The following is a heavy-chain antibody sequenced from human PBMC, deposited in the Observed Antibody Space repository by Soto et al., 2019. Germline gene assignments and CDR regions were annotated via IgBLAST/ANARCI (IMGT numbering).Heavy chain of an antibody. V-gene: IGHV1-24*01. D-gene: IGHD2-2*01. CDR3: ATSVIHGTGNIVVVPAATYQALNGMDV. CDR1: GYTLTELS. Sequence: ASVKVSCKVSGYTLTELSMHWVRQAPGKGLEWMGGFDPEGGETIYAQKFQGRVTMTEDTSTDTAYMELSSLRSEDTAVYYCATSVIHGTGNIVVVPAATYQALNGMDVWGQGTTVTVSS. CDR2: FDPEGGET. J-gene: IGHJ6*02.